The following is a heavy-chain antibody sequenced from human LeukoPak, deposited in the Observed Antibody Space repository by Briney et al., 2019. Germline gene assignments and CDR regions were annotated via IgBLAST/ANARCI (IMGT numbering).Heavy chain of an antibody. CDR3: ARRIWADWYFDL. J-gene: IGHJ2*01. CDR2: IYYSGST. CDR1: GGSIGSSSYY. D-gene: IGHD6-19*01. V-gene: IGHV4-61*05. Sequence: SETLSLTCTVSGGSIGSSSYYGSWIRQPPGKGLEWIGYIYYSGSTTYNPSLKSRVTISVDTSKNQFSLKLSSVTAADTAVYYCARRIWADWYFDLWGRGTLVTVSS.